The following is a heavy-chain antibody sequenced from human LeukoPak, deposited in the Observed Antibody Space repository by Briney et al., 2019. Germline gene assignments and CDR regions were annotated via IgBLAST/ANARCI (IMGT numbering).Heavy chain of an antibody. V-gene: IGHV3-74*03. CDR3: ARGCYCSGGDCLGFDY. Sequence: PGGSLRLSCAASGFTFSSYWMPWVRQAPGQGLVWVSRINTDGSSTTYGDSVKGRFTISRDNAKNTLYLQMNSLIAEDTAVYYCARGCYCSGGDCLGFDYWGGQGTLVTVSS. J-gene: IGHJ4*02. D-gene: IGHD2-15*01. CDR2: INTDGSST. CDR1: GFTFSSYW.